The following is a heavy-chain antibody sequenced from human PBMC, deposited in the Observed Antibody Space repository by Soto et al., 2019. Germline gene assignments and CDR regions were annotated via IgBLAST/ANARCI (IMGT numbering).Heavy chain of an antibody. D-gene: IGHD6-19*01. CDR1: GSTFSSDD. J-gene: IGHJ4*02. CDR3: AKDGGWSLAVAGLFDY. Sequence: EVHLLEYGGGLVQPGGSLRLSRVVSGSTFSSDDMSWVRQAPGRGLEWVSGISDSGGSTYYADSVKGRFTISRDNAKNTMYLQMRSLRVEDTALYYCAKDGGWSLAVAGLFDYWGPGTQVTVSS. CDR2: ISDSGGST. V-gene: IGHV3-23*01.